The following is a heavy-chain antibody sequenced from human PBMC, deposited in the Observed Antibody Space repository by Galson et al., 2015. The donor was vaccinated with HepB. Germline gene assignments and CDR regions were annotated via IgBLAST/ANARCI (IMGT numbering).Heavy chain of an antibody. V-gene: IGHV3-30*18. CDR2: ISYDGSKK. CDR1: GFSFSSYG. CDR3: AKADILLEKDNFYGMDG. J-gene: IGHJ6*02. D-gene: IGHD2-8*01. Sequence: SLRLSCAASGFSFSSYGMHWVRQTPGKGLAWVAVISYDGSKKYYVDSVKGRFTISRDNSQGTLYLQMNSLRAEDTALYYCAKADILLEKDNFYGMDGWGQGTTVTVSS.